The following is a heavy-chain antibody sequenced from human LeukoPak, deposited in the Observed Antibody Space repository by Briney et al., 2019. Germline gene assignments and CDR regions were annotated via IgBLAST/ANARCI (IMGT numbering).Heavy chain of an antibody. CDR3: ARQELMGNWFDP. Sequence: SVKVSCKASGGTFSSYAISWVRQAPGQGLEWMGRIIPILGIANYAQKSQGRVTITADKSTSTAYMELSSLRSEDTAVYYCARQELMGNWFDPWGQGTLVTVSS. CDR2: IIPILGIA. J-gene: IGHJ5*02. CDR1: GGTFSSYA. V-gene: IGHV1-69*04. D-gene: IGHD3-10*01.